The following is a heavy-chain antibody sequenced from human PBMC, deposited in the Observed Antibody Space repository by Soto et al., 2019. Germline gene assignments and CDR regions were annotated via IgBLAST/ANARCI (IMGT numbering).Heavy chain of an antibody. CDR2: IWYDGSNK. CDR1: GFTFSNYG. CDR3: ARPYSSSWVVFDN. Sequence: QVQLVESGGGVFQPGRSLRLSCTASGFTFSNYGMHWVRQAPGKGLEWVAVIWYDGSNKYYADSVKGRFTISRDNSKNTLYLQMNTRRAEDTAVYYCARPYSSSWVVFDNWGQGTLVTVSS. V-gene: IGHV3-33*01. D-gene: IGHD6-13*01. J-gene: IGHJ4*02.